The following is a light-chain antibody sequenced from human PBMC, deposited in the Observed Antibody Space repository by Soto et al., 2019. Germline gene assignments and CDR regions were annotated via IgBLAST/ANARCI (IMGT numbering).Light chain of an antibody. CDR1: ESVRSD. CDR3: QQYNDWPTIT. V-gene: IGKV3-15*01. J-gene: IGKJ5*01. CDR2: GGS. Sequence: EIMLTQSPATLSVTPGNRATLSCRASESVRSDLAWYQQKPGQAPRLLIYGGSIRAADIPDRFSGSGSGTEFTLTISPLQSEDSAVYYCQQYNDWPTITFGQGTRLETK.